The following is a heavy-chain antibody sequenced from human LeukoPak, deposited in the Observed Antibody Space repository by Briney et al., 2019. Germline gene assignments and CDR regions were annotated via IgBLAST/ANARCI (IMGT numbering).Heavy chain of an antibody. CDR1: GYTFTGYY. CDR3: ARDPSGGYDWDYYYMDV. D-gene: IGHD5-12*01. CDR2: INPNSGGT. Sequence: ASVKVSCKASGYTFTGYYMHWVRQAPGQGLEWMGWINPNSGGTNYAQKLQGRVTMTTDTSTSTAYMELRSLRSDDTAVYYCARDPSGGYDWDYYYMDVWGKGTTVTISS. J-gene: IGHJ6*03. V-gene: IGHV1-2*02.